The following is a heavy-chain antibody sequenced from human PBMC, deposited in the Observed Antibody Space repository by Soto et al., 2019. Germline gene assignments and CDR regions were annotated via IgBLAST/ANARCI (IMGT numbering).Heavy chain of an antibody. J-gene: IGHJ4*02. V-gene: IGHV3-30-3*01. D-gene: IGHD3-22*01. CDR2: ISYDGSNK. Sequence: GGSLRLSCAASGFTFSSYAMHWVRQAPGKGLEWVAVISYDGSNKYYADSVKGRFTISRDNSKNTLYLQMNSLRAEDTAVYYCARDLISDYYDSSGYDYWGQGTLVTVSS. CDR1: GFTFSSYA. CDR3: ARDLISDYYDSSGYDY.